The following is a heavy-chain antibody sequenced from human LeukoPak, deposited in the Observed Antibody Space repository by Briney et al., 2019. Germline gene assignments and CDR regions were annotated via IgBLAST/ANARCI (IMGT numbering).Heavy chain of an antibody. Sequence: PGGSLRLSCAASGFTFNAYSMNWVRQVPGKGLEWVSVIYSDGSTYYADSVKGRFTISRDKSKNTLYLQLNSLRAEDTAVYFCARQSGGPYNWFDPWGQGTLVTVSS. D-gene: IGHD2-15*01. CDR1: GFTFNAYS. J-gene: IGHJ5*02. V-gene: IGHV3-66*04. CDR2: IYSDGST. CDR3: ARQSGGPYNWFDP.